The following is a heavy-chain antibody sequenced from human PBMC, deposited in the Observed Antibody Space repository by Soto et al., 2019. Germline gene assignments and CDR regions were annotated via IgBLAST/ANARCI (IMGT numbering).Heavy chain of an antibody. CDR3: ARDLSVAGPDY. CDR1: GLTFRSYA. D-gene: IGHD6-19*01. Sequence: GGSLRLSCAASGLTFRSYAMHWVRQAPGKGLEWVAVISYDESDKYYADSLKGRFTISRDNSKNTLYLQMNSLRGEDTAVYHCARDLSVAGPDYWGQGTLVTVSS. CDR2: ISYDESDK. J-gene: IGHJ4*02. V-gene: IGHV3-30*03.